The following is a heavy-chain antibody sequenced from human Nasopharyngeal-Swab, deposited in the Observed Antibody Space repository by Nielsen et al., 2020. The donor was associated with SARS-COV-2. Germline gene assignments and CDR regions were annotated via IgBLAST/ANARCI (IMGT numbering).Heavy chain of an antibody. V-gene: IGHV1-3*01. J-gene: IGHJ4*02. Sequence: WVRQAPGQRLEWMGWINAGNGNTKYSQKFQGRVTITRDTSASTAYMELSSLRSEDTAVYYCARGSSDHWGQGTLATVSS. D-gene: IGHD6-6*01. CDR2: INAGNGNT. CDR3: ARGSSDH.